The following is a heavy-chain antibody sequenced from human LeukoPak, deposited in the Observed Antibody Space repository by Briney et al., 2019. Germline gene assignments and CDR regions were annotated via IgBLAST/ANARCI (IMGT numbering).Heavy chain of an antibody. CDR1: GGTFSSYA. CDR2: IIPIFGTA. CDR3: ARVGGDRDDYVWGSYRYDY. D-gene: IGHD3-16*02. V-gene: IGHV1-69*13. J-gene: IGHJ4*02. Sequence: ASVKVSCKASGGTFSSYAISWVRQAPGQGLEWMGGIIPIFGTANYAQKFQGRVTITADESTSTAYMELSSLRSEDTAVYYCARVGGDRDDYVWGSYRYDYWGQGTLVTVSS.